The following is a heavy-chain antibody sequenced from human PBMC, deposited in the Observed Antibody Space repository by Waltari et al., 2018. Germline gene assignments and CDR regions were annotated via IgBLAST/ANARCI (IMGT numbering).Heavy chain of an antibody. V-gene: IGHV4-38-2*02. CDR3: ARVKRGGYSYGVYYFDY. D-gene: IGHD5-18*01. Sequence: QVQLQESGPGLVKPSETLSLTCTVSGYSISSGYYWGWIRQPPGQGLEWIGSIYHSGSTYYNPSLKSRVTISVDTSKNQFSLKLSSVTAADTAVYYCARVKRGGYSYGVYYFDYWGQGTLVTVSS. CDR1: GYSISSGYY. J-gene: IGHJ4*02. CDR2: IYHSGST.